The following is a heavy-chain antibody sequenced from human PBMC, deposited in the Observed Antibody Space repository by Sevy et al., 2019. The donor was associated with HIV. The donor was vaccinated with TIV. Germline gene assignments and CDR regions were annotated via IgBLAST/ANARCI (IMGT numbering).Heavy chain of an antibody. CDR1: GFAFGTYG. D-gene: IGHD2-2*01. CDR3: AKSIFDLVVLPAAIVDS. J-gene: IGHJ4*02. CDR2: IRYEGDSK. Sequence: GSLRLSCAASGFAFGTYGMHWVRQAPGKGLEWVAFIRYEGDSKYYADSVKGRFTISRDNYNNTLYLQMSSLRAEDTALYFCAKSIFDLVVLPAAIVDSWGQGTLVTVSS. V-gene: IGHV3-30*02.